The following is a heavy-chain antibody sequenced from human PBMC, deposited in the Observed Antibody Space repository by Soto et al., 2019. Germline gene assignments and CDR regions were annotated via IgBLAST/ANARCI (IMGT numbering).Heavy chain of an antibody. CDR1: GFTFGDYA. CDR3: TRLVVVVAAKVYDY. Sequence: GGSLRLSGTASGFTFGDYAMSWFRHAPGKGLEWVGFIRSKAYGGTTEYAASVKGRFTISRDDSKSIAYLQMNSLKTEDTAVYYCTRLVVVVAAKVYDYWGQGTLVTVSS. D-gene: IGHD2-15*01. J-gene: IGHJ4*02. CDR2: IRSKAYGGTT. V-gene: IGHV3-49*03.